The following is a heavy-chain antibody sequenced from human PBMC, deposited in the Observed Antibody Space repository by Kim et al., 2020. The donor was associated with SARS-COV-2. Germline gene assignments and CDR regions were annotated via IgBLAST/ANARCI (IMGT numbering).Heavy chain of an antibody. CDR3: AKHTHYDFWSGYYEKTPFDY. J-gene: IGHJ4*02. V-gene: IGHV3-23*01. Sequence: GGSLRLSCAASGFTFSSYAMSWVRQAPGKGLEWVSAISGSGGSTYYADSVKGRFTISRDNSKNTLYLQMNSLRAEDTAVYYCAKHTHYDFWSGYYEKTPFDYWGQGTLVTVSS. D-gene: IGHD3-3*01. CDR1: GFTFSSYA. CDR2: ISGSGGST.